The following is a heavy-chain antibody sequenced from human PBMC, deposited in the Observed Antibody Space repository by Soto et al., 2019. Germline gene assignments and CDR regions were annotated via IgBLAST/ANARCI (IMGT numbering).Heavy chain of an antibody. CDR2: IHSSGST. D-gene: IGHD4-17*01. Sequence: QVQLQESGPGLVKPSETLALTCTVSGGSVSSGNYFWSWIRQPPGKGLEWIGYIHSSGSTNYNPSLKSRVTISLDTSRNQFSLKLTSVTAADTAVYHCAILTKPTAVTTAFRGGYALDVWGQGTTVTVSS. V-gene: IGHV4-61*01. J-gene: IGHJ6*02. CDR3: AILTKPTAVTTAFRGGYALDV. CDR1: GGSVSSGNYF.